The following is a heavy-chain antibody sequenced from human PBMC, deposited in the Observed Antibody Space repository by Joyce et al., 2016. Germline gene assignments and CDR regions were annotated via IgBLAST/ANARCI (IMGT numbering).Heavy chain of an antibody. J-gene: IGHJ4*02. CDR1: GFSLSTPGMR. D-gene: IGHD3-10*01. Sequence: QVTLKASGPALVKPTQTLTLTSTFSGFSLSTPGMRASWIRQPPGKALEWLARLDWDDDKIYSAPLSTRLTISKDTSNNQVDLKIANMDPVDTATYYCARSIYGSGNYFDYWGPGALVIVSS. V-gene: IGHV2-70*04. CDR3: ARSIYGSGNYFDY. CDR2: LDWDDDK.